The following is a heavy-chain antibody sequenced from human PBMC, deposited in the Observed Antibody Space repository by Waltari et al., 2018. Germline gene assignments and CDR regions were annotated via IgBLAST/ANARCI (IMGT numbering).Heavy chain of an antibody. J-gene: IGHJ4*02. CDR3: AREKLTTVTTGMDY. CDR2: INPNSGGT. D-gene: IGHD4-17*01. Sequence: QVQLVQSGAEVKKPGASVKVSCKASGDTFTGYYMHGVRQAPGQGLEWMGRINPNSGGTNYAQKFQGRVTMTRDTSISTAYMELSRLRSDDTAVYYCAREKLTTVTTGMDYWGQGTLVTVSS. CDR1: GDTFTGYY. V-gene: IGHV1-2*06.